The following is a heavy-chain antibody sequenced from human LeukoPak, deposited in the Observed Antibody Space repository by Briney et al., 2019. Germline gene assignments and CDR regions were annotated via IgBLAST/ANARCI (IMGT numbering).Heavy chain of an antibody. D-gene: IGHD5-24*01. CDR2: IYYSGST. CDR3: ARGRWYPIN. Sequence: GPLRLSCAASGFTFSSYAMTWVRQPPGKGLEWIGSIYYSGSTYYNPSLKSRVTISVDTSKNQFSLKLSSVTAADTAVYYCARGRWYPINWGQGTLVTVSS. J-gene: IGHJ4*02. V-gene: IGHV4-39*01. CDR1: GFTFSSYA.